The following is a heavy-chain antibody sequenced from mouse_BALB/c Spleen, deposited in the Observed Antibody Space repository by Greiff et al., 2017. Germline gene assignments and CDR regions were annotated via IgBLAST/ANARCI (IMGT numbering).Heavy chain of an antibody. Sequence: QVQLLQSGAELAKPGASVKMSCKASGYTFTSYWMHWVKQRPGQGLEWIGYINPSTGYTEYNQKFKDKATLTADKSSSTAYMQLSSLTSEDSAVYYCAAYEEAMDYWGQGTSVTVSS. CDR1: GYTFTSYW. D-gene: IGHD6-5*01. J-gene: IGHJ4*01. CDR2: INPSTGYT. V-gene: IGHV1-7*01. CDR3: AAYEEAMDY.